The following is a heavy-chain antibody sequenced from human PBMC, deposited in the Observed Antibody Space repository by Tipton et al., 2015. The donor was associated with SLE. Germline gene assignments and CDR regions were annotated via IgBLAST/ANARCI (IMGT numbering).Heavy chain of an antibody. J-gene: IGHJ3*02. CDR1: GGSISSYY. CDR3: ASRGGPVAATNAFDI. V-gene: IGHV4-59*01. D-gene: IGHD2-15*01. Sequence: TLSLTCTVSGGSISSYYWSWIRQPPGKGLEWIGYYYYSGSTNYNPPLKSRVTISVDTPKNQFSLKLSSVTAADTAVYYCASRGGPVAATNAFDIWGQGTMVTVSS. CDR2: YYYSGST.